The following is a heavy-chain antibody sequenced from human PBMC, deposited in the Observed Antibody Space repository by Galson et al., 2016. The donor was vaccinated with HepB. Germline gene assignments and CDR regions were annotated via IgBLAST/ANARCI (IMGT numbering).Heavy chain of an antibody. CDR3: AREYYYGSGSYWGNWFDP. Sequence: SVKVSCKASGYTFSNYGIGWVRQAPGQGLEWMGRINPNSGGTNYAQKFQGRVTMTRDTSISTASMELSSLRSDDTAVYYCAREYYYGSGSYWGNWFDPWGQGTLVTVSS. CDR2: INPNSGGT. D-gene: IGHD3-10*01. J-gene: IGHJ5*02. V-gene: IGHV1-2*06. CDR1: GYTFSNYG.